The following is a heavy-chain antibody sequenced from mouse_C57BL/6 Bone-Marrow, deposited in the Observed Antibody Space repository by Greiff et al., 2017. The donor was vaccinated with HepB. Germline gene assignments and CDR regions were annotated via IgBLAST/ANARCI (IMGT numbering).Heavy chain of an antibody. V-gene: IGHV1-54*01. CDR3: ARSGFYSNYEAWFAY. D-gene: IGHD2-5*01. J-gene: IGHJ3*01. CDR2: NNPGSGGT. CDR1: GYAFTNYL. Sequence: QVQLQQSGAELVRPGPSVKVSCKASGYAFTNYLIEWVKQRPGQGLEWIGVNNPGSGGTNYNEKFKGKATLTADKSSSTAYMQLSSLTSEDSAVYFCARSGFYSNYEAWFAYWGQGTLVTVSA.